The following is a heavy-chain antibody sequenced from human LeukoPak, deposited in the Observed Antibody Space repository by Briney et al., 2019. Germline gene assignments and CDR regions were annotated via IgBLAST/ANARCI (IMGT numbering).Heavy chain of an antibody. Sequence: GRSLRLSCAASGFTFDDYAMHWVRQAPGKGLEWVSGISWNSGSIGYADSVKGRFAISRDNAKNSLYLQMNSLRAEDTALYYCAKGDYGDYGDAFDIWGQGTMVTVSS. V-gene: IGHV3-9*01. J-gene: IGHJ3*02. D-gene: IGHD4-17*01. CDR1: GFTFDDYA. CDR3: AKGDYGDYGDAFDI. CDR2: ISWNSGSI.